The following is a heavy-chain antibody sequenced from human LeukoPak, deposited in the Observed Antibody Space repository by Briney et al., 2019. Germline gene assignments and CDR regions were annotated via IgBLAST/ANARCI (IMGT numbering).Heavy chain of an antibody. CDR2: LYTGGRR. V-gene: IGHV3-66*01. CDR3: ARTSMLGGISY. D-gene: IGHD3-16*01. CDR1: GLTVSSNY. Sequence: GGSLTLSCAASGLTVSSNYMTWVSQAQGKGLEWLSILYTGGRREYADSVKGRLTISRDNSKNTVHLQMNSLRVEDTAVYYCARTSMLGGISYWGQGILVTVSS. J-gene: IGHJ4*02.